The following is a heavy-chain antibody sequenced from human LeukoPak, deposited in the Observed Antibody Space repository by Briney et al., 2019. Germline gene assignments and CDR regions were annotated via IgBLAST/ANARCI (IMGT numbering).Heavy chain of an antibody. V-gene: IGHV3-21*01. D-gene: IGHD1-26*01. CDR1: GFTFSSYS. CDR3: ASEWEPYALKDY. J-gene: IGHJ4*02. Sequence: GGSLRLSCAASGFTFSSYSMNWVRQAPGKGLEWVSSISSSSYIYYADSVKGRFTISRDNAKNSLYLQMNSLRAEDTAVYYCASEWEPYALKDYWGQGTLVTVSS. CDR2: ISSSSYI.